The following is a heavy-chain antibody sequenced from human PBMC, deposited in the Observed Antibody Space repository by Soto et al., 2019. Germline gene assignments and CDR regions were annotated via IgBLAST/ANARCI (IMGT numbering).Heavy chain of an antibody. CDR1: GFTFRSYA. J-gene: IGHJ3*02. D-gene: IGHD3-22*01. V-gene: IGHV3-23*01. CDR3: AKLYHYYDSSGYYSDALDI. CDR2: ISGSGHSS. Sequence: QPGGSLRLSCEASGFTFRSYAMIWVRQAPGKGLDWVSTISGSGHSSYDTDSVKGRFTTSRDNSKNTLYLRLDSLRAEDTAVYYCAKLYHYYDSSGYYSDALDIWGQGTLVTVSS.